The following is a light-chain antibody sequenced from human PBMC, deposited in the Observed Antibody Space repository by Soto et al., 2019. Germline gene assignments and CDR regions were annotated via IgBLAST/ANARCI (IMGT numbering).Light chain of an antibody. V-gene: IGKV3-11*01. CDR1: QSVRNY. CDR2: DAS. J-gene: IGKJ3*01. CDR3: QQRSNSPPWT. Sequence: EIVLTQSPATVSVSPGESATLSCRASQSVRNYLAWYQQKPGQAPRLLIFDASNRATGIPSRFSGSGSGTYFTLTISSLEPEDFAAYYCQQRSNSPPWTFGPGTRVDL.